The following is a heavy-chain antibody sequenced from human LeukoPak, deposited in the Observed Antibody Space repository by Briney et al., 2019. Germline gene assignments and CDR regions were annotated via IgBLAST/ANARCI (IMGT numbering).Heavy chain of an antibody. Sequence: GGSLRLSCAASGFTFSSYAMHWVRQAPGKGLEWVAVISYDGSNKYYADSVKGRFTISRDNSKNTLYLQMNSLRAEDTAVYYCAREGGGLPYFDYWGQGTLVTVSS. CDR3: AREGGGLPYFDY. J-gene: IGHJ4*02. V-gene: IGHV3-30*04. D-gene: IGHD5-12*01. CDR1: GFTFSSYA. CDR2: ISYDGSNK.